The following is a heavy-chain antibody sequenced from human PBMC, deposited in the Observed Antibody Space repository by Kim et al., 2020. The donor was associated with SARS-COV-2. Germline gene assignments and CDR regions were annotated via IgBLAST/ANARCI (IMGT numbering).Heavy chain of an antibody. V-gene: IGHV3-21*01. CDR1: GFTFSSYS. CDR3: ASVSRGYSYGGDY. CDR2: ISSSSSYI. D-gene: IGHD5-18*01. Sequence: GGSLRLSCAASGFTFSSYSMNWVRQAPGKGLEWVSSISSSSSYIYYADSVKGRFTISRDNAKNSLYLQMNSLRAEDTAVYYCASVSRGYSYGGDYWGQGTLVTVSS. J-gene: IGHJ4*02.